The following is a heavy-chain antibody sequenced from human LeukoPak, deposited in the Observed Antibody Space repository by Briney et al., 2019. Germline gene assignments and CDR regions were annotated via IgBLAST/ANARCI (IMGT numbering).Heavy chain of an antibody. CDR1: GFTFDDYA. D-gene: IGHD3-22*01. CDR2: INWNSDDI. CDR3: AASITMIDDALDM. V-gene: IGHV3-9*01. J-gene: IGHJ3*02. Sequence: GGSLRLSCAASGFTFDDYAMHWVRQAPGQGLEWVSAINWNSDDIHYADSVKGRFTISRDNAKNSLYLQMNSLRAEDTAIYYCAASITMIDDALDMWGQGTMITVSS.